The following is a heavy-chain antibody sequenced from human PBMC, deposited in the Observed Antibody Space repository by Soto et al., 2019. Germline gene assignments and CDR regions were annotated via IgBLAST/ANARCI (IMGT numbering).Heavy chain of an antibody. CDR2: INSDGSTT. Sequence: EVQLVESGGGLVQPGGSLRLSCAASGFTFSSSWMHWVRQAPGKGLVWVSRINSDGSTTNYAESVRGRFTSSRDNAKDTLYLQMNSLRAEDTAVYYCARGGGVVGTYGLDVLGQGTTVTVSS. CDR3: ARGGGVVGTYGLDV. CDR1: GFTFSSSW. D-gene: IGHD2-21*02. J-gene: IGHJ6*02. V-gene: IGHV3-74*01.